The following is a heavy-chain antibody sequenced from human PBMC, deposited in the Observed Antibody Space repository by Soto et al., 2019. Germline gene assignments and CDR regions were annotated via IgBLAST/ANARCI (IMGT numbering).Heavy chain of an antibody. CDR1: GGTFSSYA. Sequence: SVKVSCKASGGTFSSYAISRVRQAPGQGLEWMGGIIPIFGTANYAQKFQGRVTITADESTSTAYMELSSLRSEDTAVYYCASAAIAAAAAGYYYGMDVWGQGTTVTVSS. V-gene: IGHV1-69*13. CDR2: IIPIFGTA. J-gene: IGHJ6*02. D-gene: IGHD6-13*01. CDR3: ASAAIAAAAAGYYYGMDV.